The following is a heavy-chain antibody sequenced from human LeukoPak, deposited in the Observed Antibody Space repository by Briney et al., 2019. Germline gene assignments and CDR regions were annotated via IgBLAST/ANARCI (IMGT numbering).Heavy chain of an antibody. D-gene: IGHD3-22*01. Sequence: GGSLRLSCAASGFTFSSYEMNWVRQAPGKGLEWVSYISSSGSTIYYADSVKGRFTISRDNAKNSLYLQMNSLRAEDTAVYYCAKVSTYYYDGSGYYERQDYFDYWGQGTLVTVSS. V-gene: IGHV3-48*03. J-gene: IGHJ4*02. CDR2: ISSSGSTI. CDR3: AKVSTYYYDGSGYYERQDYFDY. CDR1: GFTFSSYE.